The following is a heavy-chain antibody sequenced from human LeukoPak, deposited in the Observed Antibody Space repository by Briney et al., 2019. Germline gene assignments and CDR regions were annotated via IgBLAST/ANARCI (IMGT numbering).Heavy chain of an antibody. CDR1: GGSISSSTFS. CDR2: INHSGST. J-gene: IGHJ4*02. D-gene: IGHD2-15*01. V-gene: IGHV4-39*07. Sequence: PSETLSLTCAVSGGSISSSTFSWGWIRQPPGKGLEWIGEINHSGSTNYNPALKSRVTISVDTSKNQFSLKLSSVTAADTAVYYCARGYCSGGSCYTVDYWGQGTLVTVSS. CDR3: ARGYCSGGSCYTVDY.